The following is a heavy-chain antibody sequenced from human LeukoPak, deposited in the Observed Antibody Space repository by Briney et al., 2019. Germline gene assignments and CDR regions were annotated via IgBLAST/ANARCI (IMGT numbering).Heavy chain of an antibody. D-gene: IGHD3-9*01. J-gene: IGHJ3*02. V-gene: IGHV3-48*01. Sequence: HAGGSLRLSCAASGFTFSSYSMNWVRQAPGKGLEWVSYISRSSSTIKYADSVKGRITISRDNAKNSLYLQMNSLRAEDTAVYYCFGTPKDILTGYYRIGAFDIWGQGTTVTVSS. CDR2: ISRSSSTI. CDR3: FGTPKDILTGYYRIGAFDI. CDR1: GFTFSSYS.